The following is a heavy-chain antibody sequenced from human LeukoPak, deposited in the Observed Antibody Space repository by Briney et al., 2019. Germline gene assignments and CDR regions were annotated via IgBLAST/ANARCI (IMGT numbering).Heavy chain of an antibody. D-gene: IGHD2-2*01. CDR1: GGSISSYY. CDR3: ASSHHRYCSSTSCYYYYYMDV. J-gene: IGHJ6*03. CDR2: IYTSGST. V-gene: IGHV4-4*07. Sequence: PSETLSLTCTVSGGSISSYYWSWIRQPAGKGLEWIGRIYTSGSTNYNPSLKSRVTISVDTSKNQFSLKLSSVTAADTAVYYCASSHHRYCSSTSCYYYYYMDVWGKGTTVTVSS.